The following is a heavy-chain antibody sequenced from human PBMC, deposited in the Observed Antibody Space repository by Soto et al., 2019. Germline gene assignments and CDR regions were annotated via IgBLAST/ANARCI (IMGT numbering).Heavy chain of an antibody. CDR1: GGSFSGYY. Sequence: SETLSLTCAVYGGSFSGYYWSWIRQPPGKGLEWIGEINHSGSTNYNPSLKSRVTISVDTSKNQFSLKLSSVTAADTAVYYCARTYSDFWSGYYDAFDIWGQGTMVTVSS. CDR2: INHSGST. D-gene: IGHD3-3*01. J-gene: IGHJ3*02. CDR3: ARTYSDFWSGYYDAFDI. V-gene: IGHV4-34*01.